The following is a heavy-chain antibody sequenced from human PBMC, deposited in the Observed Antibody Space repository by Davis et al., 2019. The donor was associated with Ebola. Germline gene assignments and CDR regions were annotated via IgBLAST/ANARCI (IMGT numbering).Heavy chain of an antibody. Sequence: AASVKVSCKASGYTFTSYGISWVRQAPGQGLEWMGWISAYNGNTNYAQKLQGRVIMTTDTSTSTAYMELRSLRSDDTAVYYCARDSFLGYSSGWYGGYYGMDVWGKGTTVTVSS. D-gene: IGHD6-19*01. CDR3: ARDSFLGYSSGWYGGYYGMDV. CDR2: ISAYNGNT. J-gene: IGHJ6*04. CDR1: GYTFTSYG. V-gene: IGHV1-18*01.